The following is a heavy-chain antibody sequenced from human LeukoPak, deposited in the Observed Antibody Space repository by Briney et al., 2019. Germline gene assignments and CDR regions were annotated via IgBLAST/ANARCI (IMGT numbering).Heavy chain of an antibody. Sequence: ASVKVSCKASGYTFTGYYMHWVRQAPGQGLEWMGWINPNSGGTNYAQKFQGRVTMTRDTSISTAYVELSRLRSDDTAVYYCARDLRGITIFGVVPPGYFDYWGQGTLVTVSS. CDR2: INPNSGGT. CDR1: GYTFTGYY. D-gene: IGHD3-3*01. J-gene: IGHJ4*02. CDR3: ARDLRGITIFGVVPPGYFDY. V-gene: IGHV1-2*02.